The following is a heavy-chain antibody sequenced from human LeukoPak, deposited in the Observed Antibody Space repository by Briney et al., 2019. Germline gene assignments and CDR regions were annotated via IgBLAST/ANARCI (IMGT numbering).Heavy chain of an antibody. Sequence: GGSLRLSCAASGFTFSRYWMTWVRQAPGKGLEWVATIKEDGSEKNYVDSVKGRFTISRDNAKNSLYLQMNSLRGEDTAVYYCARESRLGGIDYWGQGILVTVSS. CDR3: ARESRLGGIDY. V-gene: IGHV3-7*04. D-gene: IGHD3-16*01. CDR2: IKEDGSEK. J-gene: IGHJ4*02. CDR1: GFTFSRYW.